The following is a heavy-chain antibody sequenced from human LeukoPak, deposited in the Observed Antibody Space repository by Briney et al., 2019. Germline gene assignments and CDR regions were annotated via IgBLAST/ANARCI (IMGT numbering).Heavy chain of an antibody. D-gene: IGHD6-13*01. V-gene: IGHV4-61*02. CDR3: EVGIAAAGTGLYYMDV. CDR2: IYTSGST. Sequence: SETLSLTCTVSGGSISSGSYYWSWIRQPAGKGLEWIGRIYTSGSTNYNPSLKSRVTISVDTSKNQFSLKLTSVTAADTAVYYCEVGIAAAGTGLYYMDVWGKGTTVTVSS. J-gene: IGHJ6*03. CDR1: GGSISSGSYY.